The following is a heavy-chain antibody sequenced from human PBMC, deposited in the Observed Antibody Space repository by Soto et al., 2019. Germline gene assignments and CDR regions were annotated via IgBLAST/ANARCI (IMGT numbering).Heavy chain of an antibody. V-gene: IGHV4-34*01. CDR1: GGSFSGYY. Sequence: QVQLQQWGAGLLKPSETLSLTCAVYGGSFSGYYWSWIRQPPGKGLEWIGEINHSGSTNYNPSLKSRVTISVDTSKNQFSLKLSSVTAADTAVYYCARGMGGEYQLLERDRVFDIWGQGTMVTVSS. D-gene: IGHD2-2*01. CDR2: INHSGST. CDR3: ARGMGGEYQLLERDRVFDI. J-gene: IGHJ3*02.